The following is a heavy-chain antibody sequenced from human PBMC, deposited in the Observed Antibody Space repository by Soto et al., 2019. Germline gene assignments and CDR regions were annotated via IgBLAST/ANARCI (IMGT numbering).Heavy chain of an antibody. CDR1: GFTFSSYS. Sequence: PGGSLRLSCAASGFTFSSYSMNWVRQAPGKGLEWVSSISSSSSYIYYADSVKGRFTISRDNAKNSLYPQMNSLRAEDTAVYYCARDASIAARPNRWYYFDYLGQGTLVTVSS. D-gene: IGHD6-6*01. V-gene: IGHV3-21*01. J-gene: IGHJ4*02. CDR2: ISSSSSYI. CDR3: ARDASIAARPNRWYYFDY.